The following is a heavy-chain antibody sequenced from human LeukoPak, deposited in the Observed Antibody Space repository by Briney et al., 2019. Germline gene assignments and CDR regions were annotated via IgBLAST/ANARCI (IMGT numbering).Heavy chain of an antibody. V-gene: IGHV4-34*01. CDR1: GGSFSGYY. CDR3: ARSWLGGSYWVRGVPQTNWFDP. CDR2: INHSGST. J-gene: IGHJ5*02. Sequence: PSETLSLTCAVYGGSFSGYYWSWIRQPPGKGLEWIREINHSGSTNYNPSLKSRVTISVDTSKNQFSLKLSSVTAADTAVYYCARSWLGGSYWVRGVPQTNWFDPWGQGTLVTVSS. D-gene: IGHD3-10*01.